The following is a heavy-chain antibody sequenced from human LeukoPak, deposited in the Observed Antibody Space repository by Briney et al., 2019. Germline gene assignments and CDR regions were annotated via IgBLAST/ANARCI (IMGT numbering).Heavy chain of an antibody. CDR3: AKRVKYGGTWDHFAD. CDR2: ISGSGGST. CDR1: GFTFSSYA. V-gene: IGHV3-23*01. D-gene: IGHD1-26*01. J-gene: IGHJ4*02. Sequence: GGSLRLSCAASGFTFSSYAISWVRQAPGKGLEWVSAISGSGGSTYYADSVKGRFTISRDNSKNTLYLQMNSLRAEDTAVYYCAKRVKYGGTWDHFADWGQGTLVTVSS.